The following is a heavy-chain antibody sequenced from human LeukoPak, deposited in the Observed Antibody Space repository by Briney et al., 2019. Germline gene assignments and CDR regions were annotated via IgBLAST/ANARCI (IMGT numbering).Heavy chain of an antibody. CDR1: GGSISSYY. D-gene: IGHD2-15*01. CDR2: IYYSGST. V-gene: IGHV4-59*01. J-gene: IGHJ5*02. CDR3: ARDLTCSGGSCRPA. Sequence: SETLSLTCTVSGGSISSYYWSWIRQPPGKGLERIGYIYYSGSTNYNPSLKSRVTISVDTSKNQFSLKLSSVTAADTAVYYCARDLTCSGGSCRPAWGQGTLVTVSS.